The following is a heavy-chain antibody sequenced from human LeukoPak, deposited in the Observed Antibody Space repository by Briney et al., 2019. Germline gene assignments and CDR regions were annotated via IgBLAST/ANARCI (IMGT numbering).Heavy chain of an antibody. CDR1: GYPFTRSG. D-gene: IGHD2-2*01. CDR2: INPDNGNT. CDR3: ATYYCSTTSCYPYFFDY. Sequence: GASVKVSCKASGYPFTRSGISWVRHAPGQGLEWMGWINPDNGNTKYAQKFQGRVTMTTDTSTSTAHMELRSLRSDDTAVYYCATYYCSTTSCYPYFFDYWGQGTLVTVSS. J-gene: IGHJ4*02. V-gene: IGHV1-18*01.